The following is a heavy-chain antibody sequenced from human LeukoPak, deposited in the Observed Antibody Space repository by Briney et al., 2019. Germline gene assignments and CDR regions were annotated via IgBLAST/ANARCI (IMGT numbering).Heavy chain of an antibody. J-gene: IGHJ6*02. Sequence: SETLSLTCTVSGGSISSYYWSWIRQPPGKGLEWIGYFYYSGSTNYNPSLQSRVIISVDTSKNQLSLKLSSETAADTAVYYCARHRGNYYGSGSYRQYYYYGMDVWGQGTTVTVSS. CDR1: GGSISSYY. CDR2: FYYSGST. V-gene: IGHV4-59*01. CDR3: ARHRGNYYGSGSYRQYYYYGMDV. D-gene: IGHD3-10*01.